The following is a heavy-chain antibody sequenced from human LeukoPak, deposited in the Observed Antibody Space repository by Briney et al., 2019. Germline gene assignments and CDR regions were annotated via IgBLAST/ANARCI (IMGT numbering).Heavy chain of an antibody. Sequence: SETLSLTCTVSGGSISSPSYYWGWIRQPPGKGLEWIGSIYYSGSTYYNPSLKSRVSISVATSKNQFSLKLSSVTAADTALYYCARQIVRFEVVGGAFDIWGQGTMVTVSS. CDR3: ARQIVRFEVVGGAFDI. V-gene: IGHV4-39*01. CDR1: GGSISSPSYY. J-gene: IGHJ3*02. CDR2: IYYSGST. D-gene: IGHD2-15*01.